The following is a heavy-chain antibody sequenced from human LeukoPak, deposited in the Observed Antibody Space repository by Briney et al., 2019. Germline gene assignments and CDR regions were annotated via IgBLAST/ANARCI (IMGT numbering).Heavy chain of an antibody. CDR2: INPNSGGT. CDR3: ARGGSTDSIHSCGGNCYFLDY. V-gene: IGHV1-2*02. Sequence: ASVKVSCKSSGYTFTGNHMHWVRQAPGQGLEWMGWINPNSGGTNYAQKFQGRVIMTRDTSISTAYMELSRLGSDDTAVYYCARGGSTDSIHSCGGNCYFLDYWGQGTLVTVSS. J-gene: IGHJ4*02. D-gene: IGHD2-21*02. CDR1: GYTFTGNH.